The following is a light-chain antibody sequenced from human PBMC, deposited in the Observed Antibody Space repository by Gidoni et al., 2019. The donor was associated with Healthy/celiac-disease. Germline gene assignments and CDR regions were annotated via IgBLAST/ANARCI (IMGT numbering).Light chain of an antibody. CDR1: SRDVGSYNL. V-gene: IGLV2-23*01. J-gene: IGLJ1*01. CDR2: EGS. CDR3: CSYAGSSTYV. Sequence: QSALTQPASVSGSPGQSITIACPGTSRDVGSYNLFSWYQQHPGKAPKLMMYEGSKRPSGVSNRFSGSKSGNTASLTISGLQAEDEADYYCCSYAGSSTYVFGTGTKVTVL.